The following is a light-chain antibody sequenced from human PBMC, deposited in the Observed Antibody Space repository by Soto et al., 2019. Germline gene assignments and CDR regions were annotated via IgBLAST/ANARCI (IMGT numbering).Light chain of an antibody. J-gene: IGLJ2*01. CDR2: DVS. CDR3: SSYTSSSSVV. CDR1: SSDVGGYNY. V-gene: IGLV2-14*01. Sequence: QSVLTQPASVSGSPGQSITISCTGTSSDVGGYNYVSWYQQHPGKVPKLMIYDVSNRPSGVSNRFSASKSGNTASLTISGLQAEDEADYYCSSYTSSSSVVFGGGTKLTVL.